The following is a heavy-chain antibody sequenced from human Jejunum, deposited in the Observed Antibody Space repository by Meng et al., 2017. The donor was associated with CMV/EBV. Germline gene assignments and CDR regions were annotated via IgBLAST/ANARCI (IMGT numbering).Heavy chain of an antibody. CDR2: INPSGYNT. Sequence: CKASGYIFTDYYIHWVRQAPGQGLEWMALINPSGYNTNYTQKFQGRITVTRDTSTRTVYMELNNLTFEDTAVFYCAKEGVLYGMDVWGQGTTVTVSS. J-gene: IGHJ6*02. V-gene: IGHV1-46*01. D-gene: IGHD4/OR15-4a*01. CDR1: GYIFTDYY. CDR3: AKEGVLYGMDV.